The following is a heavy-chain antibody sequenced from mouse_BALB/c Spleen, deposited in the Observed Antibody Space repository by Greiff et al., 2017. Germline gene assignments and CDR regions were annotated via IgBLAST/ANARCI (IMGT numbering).Heavy chain of an antibody. J-gene: IGHJ1*01. Sequence: QVQLKESGPGLVAPSQSLSITCTVSGFSLTGYGVNWVRQPPGKGLEWLGMIWGDGSTDYNSAHKSRMSISKDNSKCQVFLKMNSLQTDDTARYYCARGGYYVSSSYWYFDVWGAGTTVTVSS. V-gene: IGHV2-6-7*01. D-gene: IGHD1-1*01. CDR1: GFSLTGYG. CDR2: IWGDGST. CDR3: ARGGYYVSSSYWYFDV.